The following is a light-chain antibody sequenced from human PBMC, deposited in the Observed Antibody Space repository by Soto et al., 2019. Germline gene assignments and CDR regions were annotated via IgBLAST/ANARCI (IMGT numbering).Light chain of an antibody. CDR2: YDD. CDR3: AAWDDSLNGYV. J-gene: IGLJ1*01. Sequence: QAVLTQPPSVSEAANQRVTISCFGNSSNIGNNGVNGYQHLPGEPHRLFIYYDDLLSSGVSDRFSGSRSGTSDSMAIRGIQSEDEADYSCAAWDDSLNGYVFGIGTKVTVL. CDR1: SSNIGNNG. V-gene: IGLV1-36*01.